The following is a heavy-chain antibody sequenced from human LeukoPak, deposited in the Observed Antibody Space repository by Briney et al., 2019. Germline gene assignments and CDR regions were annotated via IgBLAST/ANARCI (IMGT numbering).Heavy chain of an antibody. CDR1: GYTFTGYY. CDR3: ARRVGAAQNWFDP. V-gene: IGHV1-2*02. Sequence: ASVKVSCKASGYTFTGYYMHWVRQAPGQGLEWMGWINPNNGGTNYAQKFQGRVTMTRDTSTSTVYMELSSLRSEDTAVYYCARRVGAAQNWFDPWGQGTLVTVSS. CDR2: INPNNGGT. D-gene: IGHD1-26*01. J-gene: IGHJ5*02.